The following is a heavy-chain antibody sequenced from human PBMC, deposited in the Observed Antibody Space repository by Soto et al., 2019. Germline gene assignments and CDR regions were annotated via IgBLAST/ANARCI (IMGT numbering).Heavy chain of an antibody. V-gene: IGHV5-51*01. J-gene: IGHJ4*02. CDR2: IDLSNSGT. CDR3: ARRTSTSGWRHYFDY. Sequence: SLKISCKGFGYSFSNHWIGWVRQMPGKGLEWMGIIDLSNSGTRYSPSFQGQVAISADKSISTVYLQWSSLKASDTAMYYCARRTSTSGWRHYFDYWGQGTLVTVSS. CDR1: GYSFSNHW. D-gene: IGHD6-19*01.